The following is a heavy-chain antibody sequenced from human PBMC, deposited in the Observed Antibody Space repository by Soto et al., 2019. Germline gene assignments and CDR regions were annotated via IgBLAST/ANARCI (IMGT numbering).Heavy chain of an antibody. V-gene: IGHV4-4*07. D-gene: IGHD3-22*01. CDR1: GGSISSYY. CDR3: ARGEVEDYYDSSGYYYYYRMDV. Sequence: SETLSLTCTVSGGSISSYYWSWIRQPAGKXLEWIGRIYTSGSTNYNPSLKSRVTMSVDTSKNQFSLKLSSVTAADTAVYYCARGEVEDYYDSSGYYYYYRMDVWGQGTTVTVSS. CDR2: IYTSGST. J-gene: IGHJ6*02.